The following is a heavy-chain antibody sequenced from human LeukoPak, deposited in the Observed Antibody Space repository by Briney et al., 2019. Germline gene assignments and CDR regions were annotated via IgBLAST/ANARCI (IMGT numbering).Heavy chain of an antibody. CDR2: IYYSGST. CDR1: GGSISSGGYY. J-gene: IGHJ4*02. Sequence: PSETLSLTCTVSGGSISSGGYYWSWIRQPPGKGLEWIGYIYYSGSTYYNPSLKSRVTISVDRSKNQFSPKLSSLTAADTAVYYCARDYPSGGFDSWGQGTLVTVSS. V-gene: IGHV4-30-2*01. CDR3: ARDYPSGGFDS.